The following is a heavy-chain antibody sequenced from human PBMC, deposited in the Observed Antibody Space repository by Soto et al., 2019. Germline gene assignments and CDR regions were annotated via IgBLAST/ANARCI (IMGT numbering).Heavy chain of an antibody. CDR3: ARNEIVFFFWSGPSYYYIY. D-gene: IGHD3-3*01. CDR1: GFTFSNYA. J-gene: IGHJ4*02. V-gene: IGHV3-64*01. Sequence: GGSLSLSCAASGFTFSNYAMHWFRQAPGKGLEYVSAISSNGDTYYSNSVRGRFTISRDNSKSTLFLQMGSLRAEDMAVYYCARNEIVFFFWSGPSYYYIYSGQGTLLT. CDR2: ISSNGDT.